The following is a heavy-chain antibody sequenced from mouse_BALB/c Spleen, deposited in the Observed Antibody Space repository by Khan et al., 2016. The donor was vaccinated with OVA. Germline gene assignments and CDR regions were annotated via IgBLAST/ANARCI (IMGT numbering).Heavy chain of an antibody. CDR2: IWSDGST. D-gene: IGHD2-3*01. Sequence: VQLVESGPGLVAPSQSLSITCTVSGFSLTSYGVHWVRQPPGKGLEWLVVIWSDGSTNYNSVLKSRLSISKDNSKSPVFLKMNSLQTDDTAIYYCARWFDGYSSLYAMDYWGQGTSVTVSS. J-gene: IGHJ4*01. CDR3: ARWFDGYSSLYAMDY. CDR1: GFSLTSYG. V-gene: IGHV2-6*02.